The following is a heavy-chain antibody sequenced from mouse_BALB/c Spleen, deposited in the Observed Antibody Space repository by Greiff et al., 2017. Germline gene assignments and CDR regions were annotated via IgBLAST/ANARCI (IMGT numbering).Heavy chain of an antibody. J-gene: IGHJ3*01. V-gene: IGHV3-2*02. CDR2: ISYSGST. CDR3: ARRAYYDYGGGWFAD. CDR1: GYSITSDYA. D-gene: IGHD2-4*01. Sequence: EVQLQQSGPGLVKPSQSLSLTCTVTGYSITSDYAWNWIRQFPGNKLEWMGYISYSGSTSYNPSLKSRISITRDTSKNQFFLQLNSVTTEDTATYYCARRAYYDYGGGWFADWGQGTLVTVSA.